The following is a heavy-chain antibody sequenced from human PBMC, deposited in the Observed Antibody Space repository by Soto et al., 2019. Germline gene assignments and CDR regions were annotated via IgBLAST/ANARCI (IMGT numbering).Heavy chain of an antibody. Sequence: ASVKVSCKASGYTFTDYYMQWVRQAPGQGLEWMGWINPNSGGTNYAQNFQGRVTMTRDTTISTAYMELSRLKSDDTAVYYCARGGSEQWLVHGGNGMDVWGQGTTVTVSS. J-gene: IGHJ6*02. CDR2: INPNSGGT. D-gene: IGHD6-19*01. CDR1: GYTFTDYY. CDR3: ARGGSEQWLVHGGNGMDV. V-gene: IGHV1-2*02.